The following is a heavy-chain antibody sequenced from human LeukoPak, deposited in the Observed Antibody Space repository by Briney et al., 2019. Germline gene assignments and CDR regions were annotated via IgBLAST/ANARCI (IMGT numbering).Heavy chain of an antibody. D-gene: IGHD3-16*01. J-gene: IGHJ6*02. Sequence: GGSLRLSCAASGFTFGVYSMNWVRQAPGKGLEWVASISSSTNAIRYADSVKGRFTISRDNSKKSLYVHMHSLRAEDTAVYYCTRDRRLWNPVRQYYGMDVWGQGTTVTVSS. V-gene: IGHV3-21*01. CDR2: ISSSTNAI. CDR3: TRDRRLWNPVRQYYGMDV. CDR1: GFTFGVYS.